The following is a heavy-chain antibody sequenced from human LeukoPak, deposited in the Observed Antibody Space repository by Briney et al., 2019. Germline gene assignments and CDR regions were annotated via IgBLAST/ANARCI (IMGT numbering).Heavy chain of an antibody. CDR3: ARRCTSSSCSDY. CDR1: GFTFSSYW. V-gene: IGHV3-74*01. Sequence: GGSLRLSCVVSGFTFSSYWMHWVRQAPGKRLVWVSRINNDGSSTSYADSAKGRFTISRDNAKNTLYLQMNSLRAEDSSVYFCARRCTSSSCSDYWGQGTLVTVSS. CDR2: INNDGSST. J-gene: IGHJ4*02. D-gene: IGHD2-2*01.